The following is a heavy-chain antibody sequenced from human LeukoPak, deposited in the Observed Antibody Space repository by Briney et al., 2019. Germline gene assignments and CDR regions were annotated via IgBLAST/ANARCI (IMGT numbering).Heavy chain of an antibody. D-gene: IGHD2-8*01. J-gene: IGHJ4*02. CDR3: ARVSRDCTNGVCYYFDY. CDR1: GGSISSSSYY. V-gene: IGHV4-39*07. CDR2: IYYSGST. Sequence: PSDTLSLTCTVSGGSISSSSYYWGWIRQPPGKGLEWIGSIYYSGSTYYNPSLKSRVTISVDTSKNQFSLKLSSVTAADTAVYYCARVSRDCTNGVCYYFDYWGQGTLVTVSS.